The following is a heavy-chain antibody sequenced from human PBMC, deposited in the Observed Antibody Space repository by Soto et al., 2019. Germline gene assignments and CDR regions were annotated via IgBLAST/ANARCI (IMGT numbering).Heavy chain of an antibody. J-gene: IGHJ4*02. CDR3: AKGTEILLDY. CDR1: GFTFSSYG. D-gene: IGHD3-3*01. CDR2: ISYDGSNK. Sequence: PGGSLRLSCAASGFTFSSYGMHWVRQAPGKGLEWVAVISYDGSNKYYADSVKGRFTISRDNSKNTLYLQMNSLRAEDTAVYYCAKGTEILLDYWGQGTLVTVSS. V-gene: IGHV3-30*18.